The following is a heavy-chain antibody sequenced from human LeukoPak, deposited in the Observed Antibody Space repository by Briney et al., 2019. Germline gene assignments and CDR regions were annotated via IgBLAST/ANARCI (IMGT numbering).Heavy chain of an antibody. D-gene: IGHD1-26*01. CDR1: GESVSSYF. J-gene: IGHJ4*02. CDR3: ARDIRVIGATLYFDY. CDR2: MHYSGTT. V-gene: IGHV4-59*02. Sequence: SETLSLTCSVSGESVSSYFWSCVRQPPGKGLEWIAYMHYSGTTNYNASLKSRLTMSVDTSKNQFSLMLSSVTAADTAVYYCARDIRVIGATLYFDYWGQGILVTVSS.